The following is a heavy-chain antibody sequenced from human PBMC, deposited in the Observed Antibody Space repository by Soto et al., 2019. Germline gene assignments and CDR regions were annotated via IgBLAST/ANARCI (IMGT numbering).Heavy chain of an antibody. D-gene: IGHD4-17*01. Sequence: PSETLRCTCSLCPSSLSSCNWNWMRQPPGEGMEWSGYIYYSGSTNYDPSLKSRVTISVETSKNQFSLKLSSVTAADTAVYYCARRYGDCFDFWGQGTLVTVAS. CDR2: IYYSGST. CDR3: ARRYGDCFDF. CDR1: PSSLSSCN. J-gene: IGHJ4*02. V-gene: IGHV4-59*08.